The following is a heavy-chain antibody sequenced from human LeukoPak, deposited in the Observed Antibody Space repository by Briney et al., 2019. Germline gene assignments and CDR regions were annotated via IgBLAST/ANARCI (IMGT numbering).Heavy chain of an antibody. CDR2: IYYSGST. V-gene: IGHV4-31*03. Sequence: PSETLSLTCTVSGGSISGGGYYWSWIRQHPGKGLEWIGYIYYSGSTYYNPSLKSRVTISVDTSKNQFSLKLSSVTAADTAVYYCARLTTWDYGMDVWGQGTTVTVSS. CDR3: ARLTTWDYGMDV. J-gene: IGHJ6*02. D-gene: IGHD7-27*01. CDR1: GGSISGGGYY.